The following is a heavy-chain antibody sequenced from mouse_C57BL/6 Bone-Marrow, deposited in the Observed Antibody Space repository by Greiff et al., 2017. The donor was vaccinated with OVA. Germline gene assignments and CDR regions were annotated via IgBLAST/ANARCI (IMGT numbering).Heavy chain of an antibody. V-gene: IGHV1-59*01. CDR1: GYTFTSYW. CDR3: ARDYYGSSLFDY. D-gene: IGHD1-1*01. CDR2: IDPSDSYT. J-gene: IGHJ2*01. Sequence: VKLQQPGAELVRPGTSVKLSCKASGYTFTSYWMHWVKQRPGQGLEWIGVIDPSDSYTNYNQKFKGKATLTVDTSSSTAYMQLSSLTSEDAAVYYCARDYYGSSLFDYWGQGTTLTVTA.